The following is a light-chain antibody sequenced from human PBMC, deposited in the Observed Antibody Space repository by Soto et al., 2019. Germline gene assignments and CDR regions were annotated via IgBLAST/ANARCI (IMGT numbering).Light chain of an antibody. J-gene: IGKJ4*01. V-gene: IGKV3-11*01. CDR3: QQRSNWPPLT. CDR2: DAS. CDR1: QSVSSN. Sequence: EIVLTQSPATLSLSPGESATLSCRASQSVSSNLAWYQQKPGQAPRLLIYDASNRATGIPARFSGSGSGTDFTLTISSLEPEDFAVYYCQQRSNWPPLTFGGGTKVDIK.